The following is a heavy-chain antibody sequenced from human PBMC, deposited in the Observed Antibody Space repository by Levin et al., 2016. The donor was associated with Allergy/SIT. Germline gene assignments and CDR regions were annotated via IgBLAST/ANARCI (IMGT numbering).Heavy chain of an antibody. CDR3: TTDPYYDSQW. J-gene: IGHJ4*02. CDR2: IKSKTEGGTT. V-gene: IGHV3-15*01. Sequence: QAPGKGLEWVGRIKSKTEGGTTDYAAPVKGRFTISRDDSKNTLYLQMNSLKTEDTAVYYCTTDPYYDSQWWGQGTLVTVSS. D-gene: IGHD3-10*01.